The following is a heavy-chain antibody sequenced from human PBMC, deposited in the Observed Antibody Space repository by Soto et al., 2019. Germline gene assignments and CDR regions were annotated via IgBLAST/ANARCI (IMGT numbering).Heavy chain of an antibody. CDR3: ARGPGYCSGDSCYVRAMSDY. J-gene: IGHJ4*02. CDR2: IWYDGSSK. Sequence: QVQLVESGGGVVQPGRSLRLSCAASGFTFSTYGMNWVRQAPGKGLEWMALIWYDGSSKYYADSVKGRFTNSRDNSKSEPYLQMNSRRVEDTARYYCARGPGYCSGDSCYVRAMSDYWGQGTLATVSS. V-gene: IGHV3-33*01. D-gene: IGHD2-15*01. CDR1: GFTFSTYG.